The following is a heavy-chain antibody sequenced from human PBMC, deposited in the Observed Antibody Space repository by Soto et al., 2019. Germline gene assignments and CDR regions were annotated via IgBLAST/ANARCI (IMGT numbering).Heavy chain of an antibody. D-gene: IGHD2-15*01. CDR3: ARAEECSGGSCCFRTYDYYYYGMDV. CDR1: GYTFTSYG. J-gene: IGHJ6*02. V-gene: IGHV1-18*01. Sequence: QVQLVQSGAEVKKPGASVKVSCKASGYTFTSYGISWVRQAPGQGLEWMGWISAYHANTNAAQKLQGRVTMTTDTSTSTAYMELRRLRSDHTAVYYCARAEECSGGSCCFRTYDYYYYGMDVWGQGTTVTVSS. CDR2: ISAYHANT.